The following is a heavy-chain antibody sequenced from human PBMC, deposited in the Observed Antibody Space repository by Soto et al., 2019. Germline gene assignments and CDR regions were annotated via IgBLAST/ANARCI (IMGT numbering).Heavy chain of an antibody. CDR3: ARFLFGVVMNYYGMDV. CDR1: GFTFSDYY. D-gene: IGHD3-3*01. Sequence: QVQLVESGGGLVKPGGSLRLSCAASGFTFSDYYMSWIHQAPGKGLEWVSYISSSSSYTNYADSVKGRFTISRDNAKNSLYLQMNSLRAEDTAVYYCARFLFGVVMNYYGMDVWGQGTTVTVSS. V-gene: IGHV3-11*06. J-gene: IGHJ6*02. CDR2: ISSSSSYT.